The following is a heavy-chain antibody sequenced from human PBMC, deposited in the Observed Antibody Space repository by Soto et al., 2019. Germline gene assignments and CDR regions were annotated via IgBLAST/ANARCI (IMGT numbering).Heavy chain of an antibody. D-gene: IGHD3-10*01. CDR3: ATLWFGEPDYYYYYMDV. Sequence: SETLSLTCAVSGGSISSSNWWSWVRQPPGKGLEWIGEIYHSGSTNYNPSLKSRVTISVDKSKNQFSLKLSSVTAADTAVYFCATLWFGEPDYYYYYMDVWGKGTTVTVSS. J-gene: IGHJ6*03. CDR2: IYHSGST. V-gene: IGHV4-4*02. CDR1: GGSISSSNW.